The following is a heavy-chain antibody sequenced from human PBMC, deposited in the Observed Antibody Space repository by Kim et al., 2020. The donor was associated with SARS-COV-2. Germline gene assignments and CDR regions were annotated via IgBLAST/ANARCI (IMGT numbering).Heavy chain of an antibody. D-gene: IGHD3-10*01. J-gene: IGHJ4*02. V-gene: IGHV4-39*01. CDR2: IYYSGST. CDR1: GGSISSSSYY. Sequence: SETLSLTCTVSGGSISSSSYYWGWIRQPPGKGLEWIGSIYYSGSTYYNPSLKSRVTISVDTSKNQFSLKLSSVTAADTAVYYCARALDYYYGSGSYYGDYWGQGTLVTVSS. CDR3: ARALDYYYGSGSYYGDY.